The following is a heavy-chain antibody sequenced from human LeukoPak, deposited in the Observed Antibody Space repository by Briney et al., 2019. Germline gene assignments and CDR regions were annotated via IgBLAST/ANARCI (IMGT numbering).Heavy chain of an antibody. J-gene: IGHJ4*02. CDR1: GFTFRSYE. Sequence: PGGSLRLSCAASGFTFRSYEMNWVRQAPGKGLEWVSYISSSGNTIYYADSVKGRFTISRDNAENSLSLQMNSLRAEDTAVYYCARDTDYWGQGTLVTVSS. CDR3: ARDTDY. V-gene: IGHV3-48*03. CDR2: ISSSGNTI.